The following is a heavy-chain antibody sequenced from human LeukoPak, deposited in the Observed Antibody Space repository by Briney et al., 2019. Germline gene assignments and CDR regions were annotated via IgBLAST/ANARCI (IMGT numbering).Heavy chain of an antibody. D-gene: IGHD3-10*01. CDR2: IYYSGST. Sequence: PSETLSLTCTVSGGSISSSSYYWGWIRQPPGKGLEWIGSIYYSGSTYYNPSLKSRVTISVDTSKNQFSLKLSSVTAADTAVYYCARVAGLLWFGVFDPWGQGTLVTVSS. V-gene: IGHV4-39*07. CDR3: ARVAGLLWFGVFDP. CDR1: GGSISSSSYY. J-gene: IGHJ5*02.